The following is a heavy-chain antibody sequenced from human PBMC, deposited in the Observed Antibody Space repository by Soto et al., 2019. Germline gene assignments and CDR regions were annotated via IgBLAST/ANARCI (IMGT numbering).Heavy chain of an antibody. D-gene: IGHD6-13*01. CDR3: ARGSRIAAAGGWFDP. Sequence: QVQLQQWGAGLLKPSETLSLTRAVYGGSFSGYYWSWIRQPPGKGLEWIGEINHSGSTNYNPSLKSRVTISVDTSKNQFSLKLSSVTAADTAVYYCARGSRIAAAGGWFDPWGQGTLVTVSS. CDR2: INHSGST. CDR1: GGSFSGYY. V-gene: IGHV4-34*01. J-gene: IGHJ5*02.